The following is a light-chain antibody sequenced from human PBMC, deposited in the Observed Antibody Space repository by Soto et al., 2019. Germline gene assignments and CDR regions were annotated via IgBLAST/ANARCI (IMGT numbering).Light chain of an antibody. J-gene: IGKJ1*01. V-gene: IGKV1-5*01. Sequence: DIHMTQSPSTLSASVGDTVTITCRASQSISSWLAWYQQKPGKAPKLLIYDPSSLESGAPSRFSGSGSGTEFPLTISTLQPDDFATYYCQQYNTYPWTVGQGTKV. CDR1: QSISSW. CDR2: DPS. CDR3: QQYNTYPWT.